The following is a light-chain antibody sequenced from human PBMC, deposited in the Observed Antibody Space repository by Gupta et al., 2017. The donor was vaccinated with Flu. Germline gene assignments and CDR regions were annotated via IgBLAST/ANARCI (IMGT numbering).Light chain of an antibody. J-gene: IGKJ2*01. CDR3: QQYYNYPYT. V-gene: IGKV1-5*03. CDR1: QNINGW. Sequence: GDRVTITCRASQNINGWLAWYQQKPGKAPNLLIYKASSLQSGVPSRFSGSASGTEFTLTVSGLQPDDFATYYCQQYYNYPYTFGPGTKLEIK. CDR2: KAS.